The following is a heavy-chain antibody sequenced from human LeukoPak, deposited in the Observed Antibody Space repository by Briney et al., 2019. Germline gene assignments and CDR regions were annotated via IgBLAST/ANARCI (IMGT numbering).Heavy chain of an antibody. V-gene: IGHV4-59*01. CDR2: IYYSGST. Sequence: SETLSLTCTVSGGSISSYYWSWIRQPPVKGLEWIGYIYYSGSTNYNPSLKSRVTISVDTSKNQFSLKLSSVTAADTAVYYCARGTRYSGPNYWGQGTLVTVSS. CDR1: GGSISSYY. CDR3: ARGTRYSGPNY. J-gene: IGHJ4*02. D-gene: IGHD1-1*01.